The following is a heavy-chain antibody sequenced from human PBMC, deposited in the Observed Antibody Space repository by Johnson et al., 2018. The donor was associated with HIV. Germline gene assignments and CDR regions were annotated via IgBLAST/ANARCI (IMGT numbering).Heavy chain of an antibody. CDR1: GFTFSNYA. Sequence: VQLVESGGGLVQPGGSLTLSCAASGFTFSNYAMSWVRRAPGKGLEWVSTISGDAGSTYYADSVRGRFTLSRDNSKNILFLQMNSLRAEDTALYYCAIGRGEFPRHAFDIWGQGTMVTVSS. D-gene: IGHD3-10*01. J-gene: IGHJ3*02. CDR2: ISGDAGST. V-gene: IGHV3-23*04. CDR3: AIGRGEFPRHAFDI.